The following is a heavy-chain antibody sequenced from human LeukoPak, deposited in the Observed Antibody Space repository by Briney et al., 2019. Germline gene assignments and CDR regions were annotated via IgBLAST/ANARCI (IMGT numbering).Heavy chain of an antibody. D-gene: IGHD1-7*01. V-gene: IGHV3-66*01. CDR2: IYSGGNT. J-gene: IGHJ4*02. Sequence: PGGSLRLPCAASGFTVSNNYMSWVRQPPGKGLEWVSVIYSGGNTYYADSVTDRFTISRDNSKNTLYLQMNSLRVEDTAVYYCARAYDWNYLYWGQGTLVTVSS. CDR1: GFTVSNNY. CDR3: ARAYDWNYLY.